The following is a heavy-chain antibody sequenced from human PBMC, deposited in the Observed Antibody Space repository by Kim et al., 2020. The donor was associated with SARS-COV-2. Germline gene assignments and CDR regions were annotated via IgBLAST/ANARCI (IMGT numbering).Heavy chain of an antibody. J-gene: IGHJ4*02. V-gene: IGHV1-18*04. CDR1: GYTFTSYG. Sequence: ASVKVSCKASGYTFTSYGISWVRQAPGQGLEWMGWISAFNGNTNYAQKLQGRVTMTTDTSTSTAYMELRSLRSDDTAVYYCARDFSGYDPFDYWGQGTLVTVSS. CDR2: ISAFNGNT. D-gene: IGHD5-12*01. CDR3: ARDFSGYDPFDY.